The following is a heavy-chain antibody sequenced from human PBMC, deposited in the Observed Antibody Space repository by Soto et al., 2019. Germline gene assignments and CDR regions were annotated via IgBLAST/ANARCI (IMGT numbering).Heavy chain of an antibody. Sequence: SVKVSCKTSGGTFSSYAVSWVRQAPGQGLEWMGGIIPVFGTARYAQKFQGRVTITADESTSTASMELSGLRSEDTAVYYCTRGHGYNGAYFDYWGQGTLVTVSS. V-gene: IGHV1-69*13. D-gene: IGHD6-25*01. CDR3: TRGHGYNGAYFDY. CDR2: IIPVFGTA. J-gene: IGHJ4*02. CDR1: GGTFSSYA.